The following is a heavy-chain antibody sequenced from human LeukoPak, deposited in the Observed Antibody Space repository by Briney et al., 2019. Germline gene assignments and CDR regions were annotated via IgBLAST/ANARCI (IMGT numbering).Heavy chain of an antibody. CDR2: IYYSGST. CDR1: GGSISSYY. CDR3: ARGKARTSCYRY. D-gene: IGHD2-2*02. V-gene: IGHV4-59*12. J-gene: IGHJ4*02. Sequence: SETLSLTCTVSGGSISSYYWSWIRQPPGKGLEWIGYIYYSGSTNYNPSLKSRVTISVDTSKNQFSLKLSSVTAADTAVYYCARGKARTSCYRYWGQGTLVTVSP.